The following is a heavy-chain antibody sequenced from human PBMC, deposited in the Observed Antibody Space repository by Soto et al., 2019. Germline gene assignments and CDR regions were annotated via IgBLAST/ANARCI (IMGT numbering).Heavy chain of an antibody. CDR2: INHSGST. Sequence: SETLSLTCAVYGGSFSDYYWSWIRQPPGKGLEWIGEINHSGSTNYNPSLKSRVTISVDTSKNQFSLKLNSVTAADTAVYYCARPHGGSSGWDNWFDPWGQGTLVSVSS. CDR3: ARPHGGSSGWDNWFDP. CDR1: GGSFSDYY. J-gene: IGHJ5*02. V-gene: IGHV4-34*01. D-gene: IGHD6-25*01.